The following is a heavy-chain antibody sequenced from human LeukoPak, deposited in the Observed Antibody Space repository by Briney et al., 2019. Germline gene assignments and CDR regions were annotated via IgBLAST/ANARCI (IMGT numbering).Heavy chain of an antibody. CDR1: GFTFSSYW. Sequence: PGGSLRLSCAASGFTFSSYWMHWVRQAPGKGLVWVSRINSDGSSTSYADSVKGRFTISRDNAKNTLYLQMNSLRAEDTAVYYCARGYYDSSGYCSDAFDIWGQGTMVTVSS. CDR2: INSDGSST. D-gene: IGHD3-22*01. V-gene: IGHV3-74*01. CDR3: ARGYYDSSGYCSDAFDI. J-gene: IGHJ3*02.